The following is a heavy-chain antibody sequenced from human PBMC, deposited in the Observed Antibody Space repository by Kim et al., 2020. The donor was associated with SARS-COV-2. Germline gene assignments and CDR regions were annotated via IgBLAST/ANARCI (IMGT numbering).Heavy chain of an antibody. J-gene: IGHJ6*02. CDR1: GGSISRSIYY. V-gene: IGHV4-39*01. D-gene: IGHD4-17*01. Sequence: SETLSLTCTVSGGSISRSIYYWGWIRQTPEKGLEWIGTINHSGSPYYNSFFKSRVTISVDSSTNKFFLKMTSVTAADTALYFCARHPRGLRSAMDVWGQGTPVTVSS. CDR3: ARHPRGLRSAMDV. CDR2: INHSGSP.